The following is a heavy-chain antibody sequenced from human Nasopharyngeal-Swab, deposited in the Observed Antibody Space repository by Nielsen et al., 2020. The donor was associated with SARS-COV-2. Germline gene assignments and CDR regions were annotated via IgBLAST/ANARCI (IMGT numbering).Heavy chain of an antibody. CDR2: IRSKANSYAT. CDR1: GFTFSGSV. V-gene: IGHV3-73*01. Sequence: GGSLRLSCAASGFTFSGSVMHWVRQASGKGLEWVGRIRSKANSYATAYAASVKGRFTISRDDSKKTAFLQMKSLKTEDTAVYYCTRLGRSNAGYYYMDVWGKGTTVTVSS. D-gene: IGHD3-22*01. CDR3: TRLGRSNAGYYYMDV. J-gene: IGHJ6*03.